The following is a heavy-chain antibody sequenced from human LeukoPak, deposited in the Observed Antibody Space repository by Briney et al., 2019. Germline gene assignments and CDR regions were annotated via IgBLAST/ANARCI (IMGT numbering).Heavy chain of an antibody. V-gene: IGHV4-39*07. CDR1: GGSISSSSYY. CDR2: IYHSGST. D-gene: IGHD5-18*01. CDR3: ARDIPKVDTASFFDP. Sequence: SETLSLTCAVSGGSISSSSYYWDWIRPPPGKGLEWIASIYHSGSTYYNPSLKSRVTISVDTSKNQFSLKLSSVTAADTAVYYCARDIPKVDTASFFDPWGQGTLVTVSS. J-gene: IGHJ5*02.